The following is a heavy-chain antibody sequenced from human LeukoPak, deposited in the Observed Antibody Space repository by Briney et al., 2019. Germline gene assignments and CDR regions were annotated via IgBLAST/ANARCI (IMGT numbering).Heavy chain of an antibody. J-gene: IGHJ2*01. V-gene: IGHV3-30*18. CDR3: AKEYSSGWSYWYFDL. CDR2: ISKDGSTK. Sequence: GGSLRLSCEASEFTFSNYGMHWVRQAPGKGLEWVAVISKDGSTKIYSAAVKGRFTIYRDNSRNTMYLQMNSLRPEDTAVYFCAKEYSSGWSYWYFDLWGRGTLVTVSA. D-gene: IGHD6-19*01. CDR1: EFTFSNYG.